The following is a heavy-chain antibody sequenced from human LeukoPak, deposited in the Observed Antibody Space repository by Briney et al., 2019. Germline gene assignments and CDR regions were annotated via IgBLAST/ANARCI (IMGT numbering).Heavy chain of an antibody. CDR3: VRGTAAAGFED. CDR2: TYYRSKWYN. CDR1: GDSVSSNSAA. D-gene: IGHD6-13*01. V-gene: IGHV6-1*01. J-gene: IGHJ4*02. Sequence: SQTLSLTCAISGDSVSSNSAAWNWVRQSPSGGLEWLGRTYYRSKWYNEYALSVKGRVTINPDTSKNQFSLQLNSVTPEDTAVYYCVRGTAAAGFEDWGQGTLVTVSS.